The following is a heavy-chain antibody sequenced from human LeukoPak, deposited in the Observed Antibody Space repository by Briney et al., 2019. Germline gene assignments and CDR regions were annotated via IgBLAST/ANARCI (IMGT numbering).Heavy chain of an antibody. CDR2: INSDGRDT. CDR3: ATSRVLEYFQH. Sequence: PGWSLTLSCPASGFTFSNYWMHWVRQAPGKGLAWVSRINSDGRDTTYADSVKGRFTIYRDNAKNTLFVQMNSLRAEDTAVYYCATSRVLEYFQHWGQGTLLTVSS. CDR1: GFTFSNYW. V-gene: IGHV3-74*01. J-gene: IGHJ1*01. D-gene: IGHD2-15*01.